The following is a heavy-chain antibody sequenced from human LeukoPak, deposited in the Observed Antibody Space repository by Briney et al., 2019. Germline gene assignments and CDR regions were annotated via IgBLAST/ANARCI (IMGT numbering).Heavy chain of an antibody. Sequence: PSETLSLTCTVSGDSISTSNSYWGWIRQPPGEGLEWIGSIYYSGSTYYNPSLKSRVTISVDTSKNQFSLKLSSVTAADTDVYYCARVGDTAKDWGQGTLVTVSS. V-gene: IGHV4-39*07. J-gene: IGHJ4*02. CDR3: ARVGDTAKD. D-gene: IGHD5-18*01. CDR2: IYYSGST. CDR1: GDSISTSNSY.